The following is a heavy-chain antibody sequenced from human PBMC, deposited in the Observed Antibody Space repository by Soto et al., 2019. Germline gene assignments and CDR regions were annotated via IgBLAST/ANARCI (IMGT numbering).Heavy chain of an antibody. CDR1: GFPFSSYG. J-gene: IGHJ4*01. D-gene: IGHD3-3*01. V-gene: IGHV3-30*18. CDR2: ISYDGSNK. Sequence: QVQLVESGGGVVQPGRSLTLSCAASGFPFSSYGMHWVRQAPGKGLEWVAVISYDGSNKYYADSVKGRFTISRDNSKNQLYLQMISLRAEDTAVYYCAKDIWSGPFDYWGQGTLVTVSS. CDR3: AKDIWSGPFDY.